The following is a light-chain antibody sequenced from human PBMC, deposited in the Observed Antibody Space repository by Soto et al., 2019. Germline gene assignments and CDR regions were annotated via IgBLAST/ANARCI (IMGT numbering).Light chain of an antibody. CDR1: QTVGSTY. V-gene: IGKV3D-20*01. CDR2: DAS. Sequence: EIVFTHSPATLSLSPGERATLSCGASQTVGSTYLAWYQQKPGLAPRLLIYDASSRATGIPDRFSGSGSGTDFTLTISRLEPEDFAVYYCQHYGSSPWTFGQGTKVEIK. CDR3: QHYGSSPWT. J-gene: IGKJ1*01.